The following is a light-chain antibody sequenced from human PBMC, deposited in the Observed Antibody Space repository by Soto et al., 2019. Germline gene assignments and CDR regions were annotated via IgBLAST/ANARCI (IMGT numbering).Light chain of an antibody. V-gene: IGKV3-20*01. CDR3: QQYGTAPYT. J-gene: IGKJ2*01. Sequence: ETVVTQSPVTLSLSPGEGATLSCRASQSVDSSHLAWYQQKPGQAPRLLIHGTSNRASGIPDRFSGSGSGTDFTLTISRLEPEDFAVYYCQQYGTAPYTFGQGTTLEYK. CDR2: GTS. CDR1: QSVDSSH.